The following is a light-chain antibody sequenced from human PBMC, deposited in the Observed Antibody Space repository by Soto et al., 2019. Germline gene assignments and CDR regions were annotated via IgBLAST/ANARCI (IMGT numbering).Light chain of an antibody. CDR1: SSDVGGYND. CDR2: DVS. V-gene: IGLV2-14*01. CDR3: SSYTSSSTRV. J-gene: IGLJ1*01. Sequence: QSVLTQPASVSGSPGQSITISCTGTSSDVGGYNDVSWYPQHPGKAPKLMIYDVSNRPSGVSNRFSGSKSGNTASLTISGLQAEDEADYYCSSYTSSSTRVFGTGTKVTVL.